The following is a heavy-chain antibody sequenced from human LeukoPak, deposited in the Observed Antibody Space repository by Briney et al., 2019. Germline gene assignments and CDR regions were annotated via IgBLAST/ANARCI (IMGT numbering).Heavy chain of an antibody. CDR3: ARTVIPKYFDN. V-gene: IGHV1-18*01. Sequence: ASVKVSCKASGYTVISYGISWVRQAPGQGLEWMGWISANNANTNYAQKLQGRVTMTTDTSTSTAYMELTSLRSDDTAMYYCARTVIPKYFDNWGQGTLVTVSS. CDR1: GYTVISYG. J-gene: IGHJ4*02. CDR2: ISANNANT. D-gene: IGHD4-17*01.